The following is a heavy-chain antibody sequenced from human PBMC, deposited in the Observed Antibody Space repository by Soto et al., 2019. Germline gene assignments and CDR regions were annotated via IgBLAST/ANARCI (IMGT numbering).Heavy chain of an antibody. J-gene: IGHJ4*02. CDR3: ATYCTSTTCPLRVFN. V-gene: IGHV3-48*01. CDR2: ISSSSSTI. D-gene: IGHD2-2*01. Sequence: EVQLVESGGGLVQPGGSLRLSCAASGFTFSSYSMNWVRQAPGKGLEWVSYISSSSSTIYYADSVKGRFTISRDNAKNSLFLQMNSLRAEDAAVYYCATYCTSTTCPLRVFNWGQGTLVTVSS. CDR1: GFTFSSYS.